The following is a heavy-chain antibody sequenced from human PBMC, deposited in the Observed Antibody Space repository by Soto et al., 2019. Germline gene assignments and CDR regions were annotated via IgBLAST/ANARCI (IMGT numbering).Heavy chain of an antibody. CDR2: IYTSGST. J-gene: IGHJ5*02. D-gene: IGHD2-2*01. Sequence: SETLSLTCTVSGGSISSYYWSWIRQPAGKGLEWIGRIYTSGSTNYNPSLKSRVTMSVDTSKNQFSLKLSSVTAADTAVYYCARGYCSSTSCYFGWFGPWGQGTLVTVSS. CDR1: GGSISSYY. CDR3: ARGYCSSTSCYFGWFGP. V-gene: IGHV4-4*07.